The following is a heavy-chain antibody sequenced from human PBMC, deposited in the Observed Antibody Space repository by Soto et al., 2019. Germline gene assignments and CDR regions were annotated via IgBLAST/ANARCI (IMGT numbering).Heavy chain of an antibody. V-gene: IGHV3-30*09. J-gene: IGHJ4*02. CDR3: AKARHSTSWYGLEADF. Sequence: QVQLVESGGGVVQPGRSLRLSCAASGLIFSDYAMHWVRQAPGKGLEGVAVISYGGDNKYYADSVRGRFAISRDNLKNTLDLQMNSMNPEDTAVYHCAKARHSTSWYGLEADFWGQGTLVTVSS. D-gene: IGHD6-13*01. CDR2: ISYGGDNK. CDR1: GLIFSDYA.